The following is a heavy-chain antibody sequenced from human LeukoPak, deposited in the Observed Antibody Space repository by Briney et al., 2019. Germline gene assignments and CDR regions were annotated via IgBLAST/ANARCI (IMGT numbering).Heavy chain of an antibody. CDR1: GYSISSGYY. Sequence: PSETLSLTCTVSGYSISSGYYWGWIRQPPGKGLEWIGSIYHSGSTYYNPSLKSRVTISVDTSKNQFSLKLSSVTAADTAVYYCASWGYYYYYMDVWGKGTTVTVSS. CDR2: IYHSGST. V-gene: IGHV4-38-2*02. J-gene: IGHJ6*03. CDR3: ASWGYYYYYMDV. D-gene: IGHD3-16*01.